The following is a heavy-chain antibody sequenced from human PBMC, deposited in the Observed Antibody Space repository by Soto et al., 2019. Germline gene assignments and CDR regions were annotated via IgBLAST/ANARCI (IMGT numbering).Heavy chain of an antibody. CDR3: AREGLQLWWQPIDY. CDR1: GFTFSDHY. J-gene: IGHJ4*02. Sequence: EVQLVESGGGLVQPGGSLRLSCAASGFTFSDHYMDWVRQAPGKGLEWVGRTRNKANSYTTEYAASVKGRFTISRDDSKNSLYLQMNSLKTEDTAVYYCAREGLQLWWQPIDYWGQGTLVTVSS. D-gene: IGHD2-21*01. CDR2: TRNKANSYTT. V-gene: IGHV3-72*01.